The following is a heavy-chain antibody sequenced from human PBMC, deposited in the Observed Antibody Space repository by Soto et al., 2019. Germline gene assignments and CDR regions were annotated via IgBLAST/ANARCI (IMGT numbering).Heavy chain of an antibody. CDR2: ISWNSGSI. CDR3: AKASFTLEAFDI. J-gene: IGHJ3*02. Sequence: EVQLVESGGGLVQPGRSLRLSCAASGFTFDDYAMHWVRQAPGKGLEWVSGISWNSGSIGYADSVKGRFTISRDNAKNSLYLQMNSLRAEDTALYYCAKASFTLEAFDIWGQGTMLTVSS. V-gene: IGHV3-9*01. CDR1: GFTFDDYA.